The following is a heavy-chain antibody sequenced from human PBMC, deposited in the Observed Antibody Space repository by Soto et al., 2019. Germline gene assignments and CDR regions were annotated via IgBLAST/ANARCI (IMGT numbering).Heavy chain of an antibody. V-gene: IGHV1-69*01. CDR3: ATGEVVTTHDAFDI. D-gene: IGHD2-21*02. Sequence: QVQLVQSGAVVKKPGASVKVSCKASGYTFTGYYMHWVRQAPGQGLEWMGWIIPIFGTANYAQKFQGRVTITADESTSTAYMELSSLRSEDTAVYYCATGEVVTTHDAFDIWGQGTMVTVSS. CDR2: IIPIFGTA. CDR1: GYTFTGYY. J-gene: IGHJ3*02.